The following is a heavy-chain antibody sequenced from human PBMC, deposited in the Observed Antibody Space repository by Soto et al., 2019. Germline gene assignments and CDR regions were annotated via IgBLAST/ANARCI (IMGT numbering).Heavy chain of an antibody. D-gene: IGHD3-3*01. CDR2: INPNSGGT. CDR3: ARSREVLRFLVWLPIHY. J-gene: IGHJ4*02. V-gene: IGHV1-2*02. Sequence: ASVKVSCKASGYTFTGYYMHWVRQAPGQGLEWMGWINPNSGGTNYAQKFQGRVTMTRDTSISTAYMELSRLRSDDTAVYYCARSREVLRFLVWLPIHYWGQGTLVTVS. CDR1: GYTFTGYY.